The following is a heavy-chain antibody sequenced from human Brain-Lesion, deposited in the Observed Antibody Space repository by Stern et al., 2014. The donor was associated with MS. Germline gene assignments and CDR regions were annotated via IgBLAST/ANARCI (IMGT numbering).Heavy chain of an antibody. CDR3: ARIDRGNYDFWSGYYDYWFDP. D-gene: IGHD3-3*01. Sequence: EVQLVESGGDLVQPGGSLRLSCVASGFTFSDYWLTWVRQAPGKGLQWVANINQDGRDKNYVDSVKGRLTISRDNAKNSLYLQMNSLRVDDTAVYYCARIDRGNYDFWSGYYDYWFDPWGQGTLVTVSS. J-gene: IGHJ5*02. V-gene: IGHV3-7*01. CDR2: INQDGRDK. CDR1: GFTFSDYW.